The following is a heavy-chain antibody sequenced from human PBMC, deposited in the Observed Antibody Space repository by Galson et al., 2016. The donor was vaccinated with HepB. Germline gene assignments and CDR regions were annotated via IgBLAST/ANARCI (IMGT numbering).Heavy chain of an antibody. J-gene: IGHJ4*02. D-gene: IGHD6-19*01. V-gene: IGHV3-66*01. CDR1: GFSVSGSY. Sequence: SLRLSCAASGFSVSGSYMSWVCQAPGKGLEWVSVIYSGGDTFYADSVKGRFTISRDNSKNTLYLQMDSLRAEDTAVYYCAHNNGWYGKGYFDYWGQGTLVTVSS. CDR2: IYSGGDT. CDR3: AHNNGWYGKGYFDY.